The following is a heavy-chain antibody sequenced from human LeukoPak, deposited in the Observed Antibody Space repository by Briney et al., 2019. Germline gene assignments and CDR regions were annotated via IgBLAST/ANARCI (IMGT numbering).Heavy chain of an antibody. J-gene: IGHJ4*02. D-gene: IGHD5-18*01. CDR3: ARVEEDTAMVNPNLDDY. Sequence: GGSLRLSCAASGFTFSSYGMHWVRQAPGKGLEWVAVIWYDGSNKYYADSVKGRFTISRDNSKNTLYLQMNSLRAEDTAVYYCARVEEDTAMVNPNLDDYWGQGTLVTVSS. CDR1: GFTFSSYG. V-gene: IGHV3-33*01. CDR2: IWYDGSNK.